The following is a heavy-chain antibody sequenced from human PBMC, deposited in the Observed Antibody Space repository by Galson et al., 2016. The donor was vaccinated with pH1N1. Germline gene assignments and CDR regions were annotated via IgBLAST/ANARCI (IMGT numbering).Heavy chain of an antibody. CDR1: GYIFTRDY. D-gene: IGHD7-27*01. V-gene: IGHV1-46*03. J-gene: IGHJ4*02. CDR2: IDPSNGGT. Sequence: SVKVSCKASGYIFTRDYFHCVRQAPRQGLEWMGVIDPSNGGTTFAQKFQGLVTMTRDTSTSTVYMELSGLKSDDTAVYYCIRDLGRLRDFWGQGTLVTVSS. CDR3: IRDLGRLRDF.